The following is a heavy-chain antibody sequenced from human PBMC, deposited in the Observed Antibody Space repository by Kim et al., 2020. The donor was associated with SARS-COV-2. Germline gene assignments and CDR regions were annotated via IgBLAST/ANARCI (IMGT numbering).Heavy chain of an antibody. D-gene: IGHD6-6*01. V-gene: IGHV1-24*01. Sequence: ASVKVSCKVSGYTLTELSMHWVRQAPGKGLEWMGGFDPEDGETIYAQKFQGRVTMTEDTSTDTAYMELSSLRSEDTAVYYCATDCHWKIEYSSSSVCFGAFDIWGQGTMVTVSS. CDR2: FDPEDGET. CDR3: ATDCHWKIEYSSSSVCFGAFDI. CDR1: GYTLTELS. J-gene: IGHJ3*02.